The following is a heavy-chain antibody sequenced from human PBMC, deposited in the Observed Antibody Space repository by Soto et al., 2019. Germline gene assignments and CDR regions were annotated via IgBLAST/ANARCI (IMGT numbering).Heavy chain of an antibody. Sequence: QVQLQESGPGLVKPSQTLSLTCTVSGGSISSGGYYWSWIRQHPGKGVEWIGYIYYSGSTYYNPSLKSRVTISVDTSKNQFSLKLSSVTAADTAVYYCARVGGVWGMIVEPFFQHWGQGTLVTVSS. CDR3: ARVGGVWGMIVEPFFQH. J-gene: IGHJ1*01. D-gene: IGHD3-22*01. CDR1: GGSISSGGYY. V-gene: IGHV4-31*03. CDR2: IYYSGST.